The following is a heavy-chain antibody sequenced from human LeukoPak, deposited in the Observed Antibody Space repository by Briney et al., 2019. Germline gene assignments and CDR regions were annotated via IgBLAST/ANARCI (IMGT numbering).Heavy chain of an antibody. Sequence: GGSLRLSCAASSITFTKAWMNWVRQAPGKGLEWVARILSETVGGRTDYAASVKGRFTISRDNAKNTLYLQMNSLRAEDTAVYSCAKDFFQSPGGDCGADCPHLNNWFDSWGQGTLVTVSS. D-gene: IGHD2-21*02. CDR1: SITFTKAW. J-gene: IGHJ5*01. V-gene: IGHV3-15*07. CDR3: AKDFFQSPGGDCGADCPHLNNWFDS. CDR2: ILSETVGGRT.